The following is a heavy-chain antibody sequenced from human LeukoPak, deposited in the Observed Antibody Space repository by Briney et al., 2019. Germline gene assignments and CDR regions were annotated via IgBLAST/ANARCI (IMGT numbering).Heavy chain of an antibody. CDR1: GGSCNNYY. D-gene: IGHD6-13*01. V-gene: IGHV4-34*01. Sequence: SETLSLTCAVYGGSCNNYYWSWIHQPPGKELEWIGEINHSGSTNYSPSLKSRVTISVDTSKNQFSLKLSSVTAADTAVYYCARDAIAAAGTLDYWGQGTLVTVSS. CDR2: INHSGST. CDR3: ARDAIAAAGTLDY. J-gene: IGHJ4*02.